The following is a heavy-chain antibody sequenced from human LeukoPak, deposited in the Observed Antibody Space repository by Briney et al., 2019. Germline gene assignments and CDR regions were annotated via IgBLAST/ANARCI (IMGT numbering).Heavy chain of an antibody. CDR2: INPNSGGT. CDR3: ARECDFWSGPGGF. D-gene: IGHD3-3*01. V-gene: IGHV1-2*02. Sequence: ASVKVSCKASGYTFTGYYMHWVRQAPGQGLEWMGWINPNSGGTNYAQKFQGRVTMTRDTSISTAYMELSRLRSDDTAVYYCARECDFWSGPGGFWGQGTLVTVSS. J-gene: IGHJ4*02. CDR1: GYTFTGYY.